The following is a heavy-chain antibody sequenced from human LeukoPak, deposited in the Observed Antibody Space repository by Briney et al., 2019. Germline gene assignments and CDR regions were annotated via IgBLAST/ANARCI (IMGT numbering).Heavy chain of an antibody. V-gene: IGHV1-46*01. CDR1: GYTFTSYY. D-gene: IGHD5-18*01. CDR3: ARERGYSYGPNYYYYYGMDV. CDR2: INPSGGST. J-gene: IGHJ6*02. Sequence: GASVKVSCKASGYTFTSYYMHWVRQAPGQGLEWMGIINPSGGSTSYAQKFQGRVTMTRDTSTSTVYMELSSLRSEDTAVYYCARERGYSYGPNYYYYYGMDVWGQGTTVTVSS.